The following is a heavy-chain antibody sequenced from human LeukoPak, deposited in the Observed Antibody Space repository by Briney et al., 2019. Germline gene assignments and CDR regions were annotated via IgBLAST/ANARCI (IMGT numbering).Heavy chain of an antibody. V-gene: IGHV1-2*02. CDR1: GYTFTGYY. CDR2: INPNSGGT. CDR3: ARDIWFGELTDAFYI. D-gene: IGHD3-10*01. Sequence: ASVKVSCKASGYTFTGYYMHWVRQAPGPGLEWMGWINPNSGGTNYAQKFQGRVTMTRDTSISTAYMELSRLRSDDAAVDYCARDIWFGELTDAFYIWGQGTMVTVSS. J-gene: IGHJ3*02.